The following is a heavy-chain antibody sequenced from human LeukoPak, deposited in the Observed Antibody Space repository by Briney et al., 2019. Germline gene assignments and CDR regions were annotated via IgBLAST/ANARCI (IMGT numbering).Heavy chain of an antibody. Sequence: GGSLRLSCAASGFSLSDYWVTWVRQAPGTGLEWVANINPGGTETYYVEPVKGRFTISRDNAKNLVYLQMNSLRAEDSAVYHCGRFGYVAGVDLWGQGTLVTVSS. CDR1: GFSLSDYW. J-gene: IGHJ4*02. D-gene: IGHD6-19*01. CDR2: INPGGTET. CDR3: GRFGYVAGVDL. V-gene: IGHV3-7*01.